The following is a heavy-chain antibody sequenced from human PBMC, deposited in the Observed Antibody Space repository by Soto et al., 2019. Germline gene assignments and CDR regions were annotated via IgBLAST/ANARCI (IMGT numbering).Heavy chain of an antibody. V-gene: IGHV1-18*01. CDR2: ISAYNGNT. J-gene: IGHJ4*02. Sequence: ASVKVSCKASGYTFTSYGISWVRPAPGQGLEWMGWISAYNGNTNYAQKLQGRVTMTTDTSTSTAYMELRSLRSDDTAVYYCARDSRSIAAAGDFDYWGQGTLVTVSS. D-gene: IGHD6-13*01. CDR1: GYTFTSYG. CDR3: ARDSRSIAAAGDFDY.